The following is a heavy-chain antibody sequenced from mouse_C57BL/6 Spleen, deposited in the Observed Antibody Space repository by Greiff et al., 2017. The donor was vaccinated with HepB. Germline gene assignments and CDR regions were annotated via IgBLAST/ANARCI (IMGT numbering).Heavy chain of an antibody. CDR3: ARRGLGDWYFDV. CDR1: GYTFTSYG. J-gene: IGHJ1*03. V-gene: IGHV1-81*01. Sequence: VKLMESGAELARPGASVKLSCKASGYTFTSYGISWVKQRTGQGLEWIGEIYPRSGNTYYNEKFKGKATLTADKSSSTAYMELRSLTSEDSAVYFCARRGLGDWYFDVWGTGTTVTVSS. D-gene: IGHD4-1*01. CDR2: IYPRSGNT.